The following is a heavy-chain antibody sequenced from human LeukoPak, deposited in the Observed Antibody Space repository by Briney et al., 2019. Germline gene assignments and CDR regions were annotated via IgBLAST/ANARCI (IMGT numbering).Heavy chain of an antibody. Sequence: PGGSLRHSCAASGFTFSSYAMSWVRQAPGKGLEWVSAISGSGGSTYYADSVKGRFTISRDNSKNTLYLQMNSLRAEDTAVYYCAKAPSGYCSSTGCPTYYYYYMDVWGKGTTVTVSS. D-gene: IGHD2-2*01. CDR1: GFTFSSYA. V-gene: IGHV3-23*01. CDR3: AKAPSGYCSSTGCPTYYYYYMDV. J-gene: IGHJ6*03. CDR2: ISGSGGST.